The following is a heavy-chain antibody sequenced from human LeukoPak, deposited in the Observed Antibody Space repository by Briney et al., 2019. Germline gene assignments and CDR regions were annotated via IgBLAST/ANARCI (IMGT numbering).Heavy chain of an antibody. CDR2: INHSGST. V-gene: IGHV4-34*01. Sequence: PSETLSLTXAAYGGSFSGYYWSWIRQPPGKGMEWIGEINHSGSTNYNPSLKSRVTISVDTSKNQFSLKLSSVTAADTAVYYCARENPRIRYYFDYWGQGTLVTVSS. J-gene: IGHJ4*02. CDR3: ARENPRIRYYFDY. D-gene: IGHD2/OR15-2a*01. CDR1: GGSFSGYY.